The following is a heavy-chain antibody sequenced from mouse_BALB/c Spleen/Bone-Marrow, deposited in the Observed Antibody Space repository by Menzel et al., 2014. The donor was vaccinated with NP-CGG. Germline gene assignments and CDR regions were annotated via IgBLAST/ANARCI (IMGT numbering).Heavy chain of an antibody. CDR1: GFSLTGYG. CDR3: ARGGGHPFAY. V-gene: IGHV2-6-7*01. Sequence: QVQLKESGPGLVAPSQSLSITCTVSGFSLTGYGVNWVRQPPGKGLEWLGMIWSDGSTDYNSALKSRLSISKDNSKSQVFFEMNSLQTDDTARYYCARGGGHPFAYWGQGTLVTVSA. J-gene: IGHJ3*01. CDR2: IWSDGST.